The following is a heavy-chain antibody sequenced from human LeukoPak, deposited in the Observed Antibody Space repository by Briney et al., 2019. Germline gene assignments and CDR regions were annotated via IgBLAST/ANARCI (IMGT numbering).Heavy chain of an antibody. CDR3: ARPRVTMVRGPYDY. D-gene: IGHD3-10*01. CDR1: GGSFSGYY. CDR2: INHSGST. V-gene: IGHV4-34*01. Sequence: SETLSLTCAVSGGSFSGYYWSWIRQPPGKGLEWIGEINHSGSTNYNPSLKSRVTISVDTSKNQFSLKLSSVTAADTAVYYCARPRVTMVRGPYDYWGQGTLVTVSS. J-gene: IGHJ4*02.